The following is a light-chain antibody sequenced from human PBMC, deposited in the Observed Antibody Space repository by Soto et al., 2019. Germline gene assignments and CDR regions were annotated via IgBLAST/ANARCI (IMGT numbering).Light chain of an antibody. CDR2: KAS. V-gene: IGKV1-5*03. J-gene: IGKJ1*01. CDR3: QQYSFYRT. Sequence: IQMTQSPSTLSASLGDRVTMTCRASQSISSWLAWYQQKPGKAPKLLIYKASSLQSGVPSRFSGSGSGTEFTLTISSLQPDDFATYYCQQYSFYRTFGQGTKVDIK. CDR1: QSISSW.